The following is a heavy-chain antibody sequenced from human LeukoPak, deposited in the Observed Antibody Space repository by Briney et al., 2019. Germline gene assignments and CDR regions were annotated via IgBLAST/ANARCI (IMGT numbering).Heavy chain of an antibody. J-gene: IGHJ4*02. V-gene: IGHV3-48*01. CDR1: GFTFSSYS. Sequence: PGGSLRLSCAASGFTFSSYSMNWVRQAPGEGLEWVSYISSSSSTIYYADSVRGRFTISRDNSKNTLYLQMNSLRAEDTGVYYCAKESESYDSSGSTLDYRGQGTLVTVSS. D-gene: IGHD3-22*01. CDR3: AKESESYDSSGSTLDY. CDR2: ISSSSSTI.